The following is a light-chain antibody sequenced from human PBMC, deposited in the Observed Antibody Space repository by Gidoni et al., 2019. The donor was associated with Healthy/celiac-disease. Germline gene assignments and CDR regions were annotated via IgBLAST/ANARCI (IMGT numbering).Light chain of an antibody. CDR3: QQYYSTPPLT. V-gene: IGKV4-1*01. J-gene: IGKJ4*01. CDR1: QSVLYSSNNKNY. CDR2: WAS. Sequence: DIVMTPSPDSLAVSLGERATINCKSSQSVLYSSNNKNYLAWYQQKPGQPPKLLIYWASTRESGVPDRVSGSGSGTEFTLTISSLQAEDVAVYYCQQYYSTPPLTFGGGTKVEIK.